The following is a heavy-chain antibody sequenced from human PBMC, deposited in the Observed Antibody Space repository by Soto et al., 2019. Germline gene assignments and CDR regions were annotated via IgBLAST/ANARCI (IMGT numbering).Heavy chain of an antibody. CDR2: IIPIFGTA. CDR3: ARGTLWFGELLSYYYGMDV. Sequence: SVKVSCKASGGTFSSYAISWVRQAPGQGLEWMGGIIPIFGTANYAQKFQGRVTITADKSTSTAYMELSSLRSEDTAVYYCARGTLWFGELLSYYYGMDVWGQGTTGTVSS. V-gene: IGHV1-69*06. D-gene: IGHD3-10*01. CDR1: GGTFSSYA. J-gene: IGHJ6*02.